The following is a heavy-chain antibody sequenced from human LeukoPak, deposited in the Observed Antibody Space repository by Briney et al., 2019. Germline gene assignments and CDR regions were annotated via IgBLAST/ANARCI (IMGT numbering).Heavy chain of an antibody. J-gene: IGHJ4*02. D-gene: IGHD6-13*01. V-gene: IGHV1-18*01. CDR2: ISAYNGNT. CDR3: ARDPDVAAGDPPDY. Sequence: ASVEVSCKASGYTFTSYGISWVRQAPGQGLEWMGWISAYNGNTNYAQKLQGRVTMTTDTSTSTAYMELRSLRSDDTAVYYCARDPDVAAGDPPDYWGQGTLVTVSS. CDR1: GYTFTSYG.